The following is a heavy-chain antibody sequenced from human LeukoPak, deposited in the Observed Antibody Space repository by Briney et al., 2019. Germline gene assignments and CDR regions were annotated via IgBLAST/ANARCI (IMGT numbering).Heavy chain of an antibody. D-gene: IGHD6-13*01. J-gene: IGHJ4*02. CDR1: GFTFNSYW. CDR3: ARVAEAAAFDY. Sequence: GGSLRLSCAASGFTFNSYWMSWLRHAPGKGLEWVANIKQDGSEKYYVDSVKGRFTISRENVKNSMYLQMNSLRAEDTAVYYCARVAEAAAFDYWGQGTLVTVSS. V-gene: IGHV3-7*01. CDR2: IKQDGSEK.